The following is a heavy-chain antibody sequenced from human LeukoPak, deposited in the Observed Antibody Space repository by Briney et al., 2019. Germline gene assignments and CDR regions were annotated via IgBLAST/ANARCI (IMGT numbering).Heavy chain of an antibody. J-gene: IGHJ5*02. Sequence: TSETLSLTCTVSGGSIRNYYWSWIRQPPGKVLEWIGYIYYSGSTNYNPSLKSRVTISVDTSKNQFSLKLSSVTAADTAVYYCARGTRGYCSSTSCHAWFDPWGQGTLVTVSS. CDR2: IYYSGST. CDR1: GGSIRNYY. D-gene: IGHD2-2*01. CDR3: ARGTRGYCSSTSCHAWFDP. V-gene: IGHV4-59*01.